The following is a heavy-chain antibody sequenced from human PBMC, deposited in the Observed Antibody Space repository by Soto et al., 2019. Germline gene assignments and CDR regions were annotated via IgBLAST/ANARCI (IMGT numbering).Heavy chain of an antibody. V-gene: IGHV3-15*01. CDR2: MKSKADGGTT. D-gene: IGHD4-17*01. CDR3: TTSVRFHGDYDY. J-gene: IGHJ4*02. CDR1: TITFNNAW. Sequence: GSLRLSCAVSTITFNNAWMSWVRQAPGKGLEWVGHMKSKADGGTTEYAAPVTGRFTISRDESKNMLYLQMDSLKIEDTAVYYCTTSVRFHGDYDYWGQGTLVTVS.